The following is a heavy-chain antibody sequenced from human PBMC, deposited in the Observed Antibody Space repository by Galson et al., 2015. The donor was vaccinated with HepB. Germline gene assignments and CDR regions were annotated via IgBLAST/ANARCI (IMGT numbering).Heavy chain of an antibody. J-gene: IGHJ6*04. D-gene: IGHD3-3*01. Sequence: SLRLSCAASGFRLSGYSMNWVRQAPGKGLEWVSSIHSSGFYKYYAGPVKGRFTISRDNARNSLYLQMSSLRVEDTAVYYCARDHPYDFWSGRLDVWGKGTTVTVSS. V-gene: IGHV3-21*04. CDR1: GFRLSGYS. CDR2: IHSSGFYK. CDR3: ARDHPYDFWSGRLDV.